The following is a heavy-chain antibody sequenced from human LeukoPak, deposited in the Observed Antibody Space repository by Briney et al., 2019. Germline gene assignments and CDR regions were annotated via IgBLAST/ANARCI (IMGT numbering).Heavy chain of an antibody. CDR3: ARELYSYGFVPDY. Sequence: ASVKVSCKASGYTFTSYAMNWVRQAPGQGLEWMGWINTNTGNPTYAQGFTGRFVFTLDTSVSTASLEISSLKAEDTAVYYCARELYSYGFVPDYWGQGTLVTVS. CDR1: GYTFTSYA. CDR2: INTNTGNP. D-gene: IGHD5-18*01. V-gene: IGHV7-4-1*02. J-gene: IGHJ4*02.